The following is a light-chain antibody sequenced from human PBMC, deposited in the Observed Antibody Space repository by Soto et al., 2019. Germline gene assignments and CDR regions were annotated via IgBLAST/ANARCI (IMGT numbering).Light chain of an antibody. V-gene: IGKV1-39*01. Sequence: IQMTQSPSSLSAAVGDRVTVTCRASQSISSYLNWYQQKPGKAPKLLIYSASTLQSEVPSRFSGSGSGTEFTLTISSLQPEDFATYYCQQRQSYPLTFGGGTKVDI. CDR1: QSISSY. J-gene: IGKJ4*01. CDR2: SAS. CDR3: QQRQSYPLT.